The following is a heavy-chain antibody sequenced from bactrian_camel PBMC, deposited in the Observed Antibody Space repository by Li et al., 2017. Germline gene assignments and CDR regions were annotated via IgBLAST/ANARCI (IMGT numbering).Heavy chain of an antibody. V-gene: IGHV3S63*01. CDR1: GFTFEDSE. CDR2: TFRADGPT. Sequence: HVQLVESGGASVQAGGSLRLSCTASGFTFEDSEMAWYRQAIGKQREWVSTFRADGPTSYKDSVEDRFTVFRDEAKDTVTVYLLMNSLTPEDTALYYC.